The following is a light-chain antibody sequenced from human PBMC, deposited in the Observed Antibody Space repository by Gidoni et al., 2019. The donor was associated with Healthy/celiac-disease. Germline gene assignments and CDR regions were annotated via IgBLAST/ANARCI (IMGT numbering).Light chain of an antibody. CDR1: QSISIY. CDR2: AAS. Sequence: DIQMTQSASSLSASVGDRVTITCRASQSISIYLNWYQQKPGKAPKLLIYAASSLQSGVPSRFSGSGSGTDFTLTISSLQPEDFATYYCQQSYSTLWTFGQGTKVEIK. J-gene: IGKJ1*01. CDR3: QQSYSTLWT. V-gene: IGKV1-39*01.